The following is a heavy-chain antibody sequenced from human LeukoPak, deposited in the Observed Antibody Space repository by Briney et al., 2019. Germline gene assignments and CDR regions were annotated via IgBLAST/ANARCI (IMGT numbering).Heavy chain of an antibody. J-gene: IGHJ5*02. CDR1: GGPFSGYY. Sequence: PSETLSLTCAVYGGPFSGYYWSWIRQPPGKGLEWIGEINHSGSTSYNPSLKSRVTISVDTSKNQFSLKLSSVTAADTAVYYCARGAFYTAAAAGPQLGFDPWGQGTLVTVSS. D-gene: IGHD6-13*01. CDR2: INHSGST. V-gene: IGHV4-34*01. CDR3: ARGAFYTAAAAGPQLGFDP.